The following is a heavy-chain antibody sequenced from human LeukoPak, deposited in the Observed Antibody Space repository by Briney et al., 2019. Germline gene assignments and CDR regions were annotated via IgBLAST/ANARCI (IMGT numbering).Heavy chain of an antibody. Sequence: GASVKVSCKASGGTFSSYAISWVRQAPGQGLEWMGGIIPIFGTANYAQKFQGRVTITADKSTSTAYMELSSLRSEDTAVYYCARARRGHSYGYPGRVHARPPDYWGQGTLVTVSS. CDR1: GGTFSSYA. D-gene: IGHD5-18*01. CDR2: IIPIFGTA. V-gene: IGHV1-69*06. CDR3: ARARRGHSYGYPGRVHARPPDY. J-gene: IGHJ4*02.